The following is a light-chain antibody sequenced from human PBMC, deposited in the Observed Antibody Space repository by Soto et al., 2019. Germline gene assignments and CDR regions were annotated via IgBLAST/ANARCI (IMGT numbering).Light chain of an antibody. J-gene: IGKJ1*01. Sequence: EIVLTQSPGTLSLSPGERATLSCRASQSCSSYLAWYQQKPGQAPRLLMYGASSRATGTPDRFSGSGSGTDFTLTISRLEPEDFALYHCQQRANWPRTFGQGTKVEI. CDR1: QSCSSY. CDR2: GAS. CDR3: QQRANWPRT. V-gene: IGKV3D-20*02.